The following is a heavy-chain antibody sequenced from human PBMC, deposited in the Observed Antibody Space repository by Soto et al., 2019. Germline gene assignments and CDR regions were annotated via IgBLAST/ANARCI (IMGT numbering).Heavy chain of an antibody. D-gene: IGHD2-21*01. J-gene: IGHJ4*02. Sequence: QVQLQESGPGLVKPSETLSLTCTVSGGSISSYYWSWIRQPPGKGLEWIGYSHYSGSTNYNPSLRSRVTISVYTAKNQLSLKMSSVTAADTAVYDWAIDTGDRYFDYWGQGTLVTVSS. CDR2: SHYSGST. CDR1: GGSISSYY. V-gene: IGHV4-59*01. CDR3: AIDTGDRYFDY.